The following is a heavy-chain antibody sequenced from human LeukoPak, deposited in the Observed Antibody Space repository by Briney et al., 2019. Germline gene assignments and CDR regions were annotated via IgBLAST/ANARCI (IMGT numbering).Heavy chain of an antibody. CDR1: GFTFSSYE. D-gene: IGHD6-13*01. V-gene: IGHV3-30*04. CDR3: ARDRIAAAGTAGSFDY. J-gene: IGHJ4*02. Sequence: GGSLRLSCAASGFTFSSYEMNWVRQAPGKGLEWVAVISYDGSNKYYADSVKGRFTISRDNSKNTLYLQMNSLRAEDTAVYYCARDRIAAAGTAGSFDYWGQGTLVTVSS. CDR2: ISYDGSNK.